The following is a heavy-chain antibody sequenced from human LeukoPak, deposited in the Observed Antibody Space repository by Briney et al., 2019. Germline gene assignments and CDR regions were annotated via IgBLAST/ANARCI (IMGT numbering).Heavy chain of an antibody. CDR1: GGSVSSVSYY. D-gene: IGHD2-2*01. CDR3: ARLYCSRTSCYYGN. V-gene: IGHV4-61*01. CDR2: IYYSGSS. J-gene: IGHJ4*02. Sequence: SETLSLTCTVSGGSVSSVSYYWSWIRQPPGKGLEWIGYIYYSGSSSYNPALKSRVTISLDTSKNQFSLKLSSVTAADTAIYYCARLYCSRTSCYYGNWGQGTLVTVSS.